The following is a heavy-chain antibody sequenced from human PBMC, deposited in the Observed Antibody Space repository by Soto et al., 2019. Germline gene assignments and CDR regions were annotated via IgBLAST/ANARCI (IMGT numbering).Heavy chain of an antibody. CDR2: HHSDST. CDR1: GGSMRGQH. Sequence: QVQLQESGPGLVKPSETLSLTCTVSGGSMRGQHWSWIRQPPGKGLEWIGHHSDSTNYNPSLKSRTTISTDTSRTQFPLKLSSVTAADTAVYYCATYTVGGGGRGYWGQGTLVTVSS. CDR3: ATYTVGGGGRGY. V-gene: IGHV4-4*09. J-gene: IGHJ4*02. D-gene: IGHD3-16*01.